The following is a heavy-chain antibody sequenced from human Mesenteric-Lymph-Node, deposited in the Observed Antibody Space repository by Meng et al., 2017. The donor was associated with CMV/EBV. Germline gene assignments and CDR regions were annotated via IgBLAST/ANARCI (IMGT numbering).Heavy chain of an antibody. D-gene: IGHD2-2*01. Sequence: SGYTFTSYGITLVRQAPGQGLEWMCWVIAYNGNTNYAQKLQGRLTLTTDTSTTTAYMELRGLRSDDSAVYYCARGLFGGVPAAISPWGQGTLVTVSS. V-gene: IGHV1-18*01. CDR1: GYTFTSYG. CDR3: ARGLFGGVPAAISP. CDR2: VIAYNGNT. J-gene: IGHJ5*02.